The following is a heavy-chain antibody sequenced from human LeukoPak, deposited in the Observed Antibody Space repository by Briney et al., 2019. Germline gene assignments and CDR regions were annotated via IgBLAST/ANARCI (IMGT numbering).Heavy chain of an antibody. CDR3: AREGSSSSYFDY. D-gene: IGHD6-6*01. V-gene: IGHV1-2*02. CDR2: INPNSGGT. J-gene: IGHJ4*02. CDR1: GYTFTGYY. Sequence: ASVKVSCKASGYTFTGYYIHWVRQAPGQGLEWMGWINPNSGGTNYAQKFQGRVTLTRDTSISTAYMELSSLRSDDTAVYYCAREGSSSSYFDYWGQGTLVTVSS.